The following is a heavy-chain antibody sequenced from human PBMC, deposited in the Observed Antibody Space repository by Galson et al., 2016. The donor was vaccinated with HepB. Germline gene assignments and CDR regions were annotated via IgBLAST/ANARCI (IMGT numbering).Heavy chain of an antibody. CDR3: TRDYYGYLDH. J-gene: IGHJ4*02. CDR1: GFTFTNYD. V-gene: IGHV3-74*03. CDR2: INIDGNSI. D-gene: IGHD3-10*01. Sequence: SLRLSCAASGFTFTNYDIHWVRQAPGTGLVWVSRINIDGNSITYADSVKGRIAISRDTAKKTLHLQMHSLRAEDTAVYYGTRDYYGYLDHWGQGTLVTVSS.